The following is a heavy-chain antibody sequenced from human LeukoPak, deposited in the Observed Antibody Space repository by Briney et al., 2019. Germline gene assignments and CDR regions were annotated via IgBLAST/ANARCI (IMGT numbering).Heavy chain of an antibody. CDR2: ISGDGGTT. CDR3: AKESYCSSGRCFFFEN. CDR1: GFTFSSYA. D-gene: IGHD2-15*01. J-gene: IGHJ4*02. Sequence: GGSLRLSCAASGFTFSSYAMTWVRQAPGKGLEWVSVISGDGGTTFYADSVKGRFIISRDNSKNTLYMEMNSLRAEDTAVYYCAKESYCSSGRCFFFENWGQGTLVTVSS. V-gene: IGHV3-23*01.